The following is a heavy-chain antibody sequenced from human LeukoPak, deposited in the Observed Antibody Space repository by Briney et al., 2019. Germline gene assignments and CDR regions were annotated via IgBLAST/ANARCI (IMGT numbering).Heavy chain of an antibody. CDR2: ISYAGSNK. J-gene: IGHJ5*02. CDR3: ARGNEGGNWLDP. CDR1: GFTFSRYG. D-gene: IGHD1-26*01. V-gene: IGHV3-30*19. Sequence: PGGSLRLSCAASGFTFSRYGMHWVRQAPGKGLEWVAVISYAGSNKYYADSVKGRFTISRDNSKNTLYLQMNSLRAEDTAVYYCARGNEGGNWLDPWGQGTLVTVSS.